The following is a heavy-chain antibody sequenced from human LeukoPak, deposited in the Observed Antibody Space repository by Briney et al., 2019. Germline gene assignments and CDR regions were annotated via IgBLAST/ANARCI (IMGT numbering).Heavy chain of an antibody. CDR1: GYSFTSYD. Sequence: ASVKVSCKASGYSFTSYDLSWVRQATGQGLEWMGWMNPNSGNTGYAQKFQGRVTMTRNTSISTAYMELSSLRSEDTAVYYCARGPSPMATSKSMDVWGKGTTVTVSS. V-gene: IGHV1-8*01. D-gene: IGHD5-24*01. CDR3: ARGPSPMATSKSMDV. CDR2: MNPNSGNT. J-gene: IGHJ6*03.